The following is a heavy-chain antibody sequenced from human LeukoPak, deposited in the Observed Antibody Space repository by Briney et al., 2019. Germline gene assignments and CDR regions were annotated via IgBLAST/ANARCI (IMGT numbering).Heavy chain of an antibody. D-gene: IGHD2-2*01. J-gene: IGHJ6*03. V-gene: IGHV4-4*07. CDR3: AREGRIVVVPAAQKRDYYYYYMDV. CDR2: IYASGNT. Sequence: SETLSLTCTVSGGSISSYYWSWVRQPAGKGLEWIGRIYASGNTNYNPSLKGRVTMTVDTSKNQFSLNLSSVTAADTAVYYCAREGRIVVVPAAQKRDYYYYYMDVWGKGTTVTVSS. CDR1: GGSISSYY.